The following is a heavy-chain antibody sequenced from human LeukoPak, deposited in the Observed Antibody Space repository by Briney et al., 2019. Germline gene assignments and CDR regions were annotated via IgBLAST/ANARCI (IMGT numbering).Heavy chain of an antibody. Sequence: SVKVSCEASGGTFSSYAISWVRQAPGQGLEWMGRIIPIFGTANYAQKFQGRVTITTDETTSTAYMELSSLRSEDTAVYYCARGGDSSGWYEKDYFDYWGQGTLVTVSS. V-gene: IGHV1-69*05. CDR3: ARGGDSSGWYEKDYFDY. D-gene: IGHD6-19*01. J-gene: IGHJ4*02. CDR1: GGTFSSYA. CDR2: IIPIFGTA.